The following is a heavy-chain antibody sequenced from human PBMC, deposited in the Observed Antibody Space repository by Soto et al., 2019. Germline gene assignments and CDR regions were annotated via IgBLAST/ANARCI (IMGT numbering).Heavy chain of an antibody. CDR3: ARDTPITMVRGVESYYYYYYGMDV. V-gene: IGHV4-59*01. Sequence: PSETLSLTCTVSGGSISSYYWSWIRQPPGKGLEWIGYIYYSGSTNYNPSLKSRVTISVDTSKNQFSLKLSSVTAADTAVYYCARDTPITMVRGVESYYYYYYGMDVWGQGTTVTVSS. D-gene: IGHD3-10*01. CDR1: GGSISSYY. J-gene: IGHJ6*02. CDR2: IYYSGST.